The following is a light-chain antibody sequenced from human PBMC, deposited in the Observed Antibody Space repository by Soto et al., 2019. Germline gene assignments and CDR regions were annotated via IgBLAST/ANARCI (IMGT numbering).Light chain of an antibody. CDR1: RFISNY. Sequence: DIQMTQSPSSLSASVGDRVTITCRASRFISNYLNWYQQKPGKPPKLLIHSASTLQSGVPSRFTGRGSGTDFTLTMSGVQPEDSAAYYCQQSYNTLYSFGQGTYLDI. CDR2: SAS. V-gene: IGKV1-39*01. J-gene: IGKJ2*01. CDR3: QQSYNTLYS.